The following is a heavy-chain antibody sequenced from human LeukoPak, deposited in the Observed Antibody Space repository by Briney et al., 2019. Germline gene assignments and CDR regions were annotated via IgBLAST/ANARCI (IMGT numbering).Heavy chain of an antibody. Sequence: SETLSLTCTVSGGSISSYYWGWIRQPPGKGLEWIGSIYHSGSTYYNPSLKSRVTISVDTSKNQFSLKLSSVTAADTAVYYCARQHYSYDIDYWGQGTLVTVSS. V-gene: IGHV4-38-2*02. J-gene: IGHJ4*02. CDR3: ARQHYSYDIDY. D-gene: IGHD5-18*01. CDR2: IYHSGST. CDR1: GGSISSYY.